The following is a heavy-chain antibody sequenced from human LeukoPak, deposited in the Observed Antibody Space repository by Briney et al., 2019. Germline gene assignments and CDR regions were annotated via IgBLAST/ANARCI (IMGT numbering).Heavy chain of an antibody. CDR1: GCTFTGYY. CDR2: INPNSGGT. Sequence: ASVKVSCKASGCTFTGYYLHWVRQAPGQGLEWMGWINPNSGGTNYAQKFQGRVTMTRDTSISTAYMELSRLRSDDTAVYYCARWVERDTVVVPAAIHAFDIWGQGTMVTVSS. J-gene: IGHJ3*02. V-gene: IGHV1-2*02. D-gene: IGHD2-2*02. CDR3: ARWVERDTVVVPAAIHAFDI.